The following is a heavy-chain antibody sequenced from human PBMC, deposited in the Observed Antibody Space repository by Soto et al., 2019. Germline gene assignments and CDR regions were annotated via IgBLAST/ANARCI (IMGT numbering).Heavy chain of an antibody. Sequence: SETLSLTCTVSGGSISSGDYYWSWIRQPPGKGLEWIGYIYYSGSTYYNPSLKSRVTISVDTSKNQFSLKLSSVTAADTAVYYCARNEYSSSLGIDYWGQGTLVTVSS. CDR3: ARNEYSSSLGIDY. CDR2: IYYSGST. V-gene: IGHV4-30-4*01. J-gene: IGHJ4*02. CDR1: GGSISSGDYY. D-gene: IGHD6-6*01.